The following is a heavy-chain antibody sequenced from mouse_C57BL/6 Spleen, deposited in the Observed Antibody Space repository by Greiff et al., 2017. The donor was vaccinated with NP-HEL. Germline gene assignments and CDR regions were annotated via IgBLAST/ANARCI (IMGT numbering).Heavy chain of an antibody. V-gene: IGHV1-47*01. CDR3: ARSGIYGSSSMDY. Sequence: VKLMESGAELVKPGASVKMSCKASGYTFTTYPIEWMKQNHGKSLEWIGNFHPYNDDTKYNEKFKGKATLTVEKSSSTVYLELSRLTSDDSAVYYCARSGIYGSSSMDYWGQGTSVTVSS. J-gene: IGHJ4*01. D-gene: IGHD1-1*01. CDR2: FHPYNDDT. CDR1: GYTFTTYP.